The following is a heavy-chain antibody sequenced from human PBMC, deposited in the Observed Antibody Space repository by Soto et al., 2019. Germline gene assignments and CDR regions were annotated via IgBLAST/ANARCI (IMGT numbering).Heavy chain of an antibody. Sequence: QVQLVQSGAEVKKLGSSVKVSCKASGGTFSSYAISWVRQAPGQGLEWMGGIIPIFGTANYAQKFQGRVTITADESTSTAYMELSSLRSEDTAVYYCARDLRYYDFWSDHYYFDYWGQGTLVTVSS. D-gene: IGHD3-3*01. CDR2: IIPIFGTA. V-gene: IGHV1-69*01. CDR3: ARDLRYYDFWSDHYYFDY. CDR1: GGTFSSYA. J-gene: IGHJ4*02.